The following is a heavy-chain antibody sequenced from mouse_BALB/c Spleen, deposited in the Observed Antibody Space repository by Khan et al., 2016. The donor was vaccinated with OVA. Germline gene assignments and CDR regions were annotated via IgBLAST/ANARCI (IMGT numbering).Heavy chain of an antibody. D-gene: IGHD1-1*01. CDR1: GFTFSTYG. CDR2: VSTGGGYT. CDR3: TRYSYYYDSEGFGY. V-gene: IGHV5-6*01. J-gene: IGHJ3*02. Sequence: EVELVESGGDLVKPGGSLKLSCAVSGFTFSTYGMSWVRQTPDKRLEWVATVSTGGGYTSYTDSVKGRFTISRDNAKNTLYLQMSRQKSEVTAVFYCTRYSYYYDSEGFGYWGQGTLVTVSA.